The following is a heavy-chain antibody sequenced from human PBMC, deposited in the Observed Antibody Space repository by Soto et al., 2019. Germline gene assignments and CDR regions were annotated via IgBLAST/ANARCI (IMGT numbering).Heavy chain of an antibody. CDR2: ISDSGGST. D-gene: IGHD3-22*01. CDR3: AKEAVDSSGYPYFDY. V-gene: IGHV3-23*01. J-gene: IGHJ4*02. CDR1: GFTFFSYA. Sequence: DVQLLESGGGLEQPGGSLRLSCAASGFTFFSYAMSWVRQAPGKGLEWVSGISDSGGSTYYAGSVKGRFSISRDNSKNKLYMQLHSLRAADTAVYYCAKEAVDSSGYPYFDYWGQGTLVTVSS.